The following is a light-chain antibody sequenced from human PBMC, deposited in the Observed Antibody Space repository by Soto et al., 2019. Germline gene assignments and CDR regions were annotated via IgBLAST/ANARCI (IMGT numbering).Light chain of an antibody. V-gene: IGKV3-15*01. J-gene: IGKJ3*01. Sequence: ETVMTQSPATLSVSPGERATLSCRASQSVSSKLAWYQQKVGQSPRLLIHGASTRAAGVPARFSGSGSGTEFTLTISSLQSEDFAVYHCQQYNSCPFTFGPGTKVDIK. CDR1: QSVSSK. CDR2: GAS. CDR3: QQYNSCPFT.